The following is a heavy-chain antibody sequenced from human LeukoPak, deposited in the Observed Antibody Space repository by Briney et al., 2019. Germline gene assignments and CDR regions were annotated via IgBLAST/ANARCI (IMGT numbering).Heavy chain of an antibody. D-gene: IGHD6-19*01. J-gene: IGHJ4*02. CDR2: ITADNGNT. CDR1: GYTFIAYT. CDR3: ARELAVAGQPFDY. V-gene: IGHV1-3*01. Sequence: ASVTVSCTAFGYTFIAYTMHWVRPAPGQRLEWMGWITADNGNTKYSQKLQGRVTITRDTSASTAYMELSSLRSDDTAVYYCARELAVAGQPFDYWGQGTLVTVSS.